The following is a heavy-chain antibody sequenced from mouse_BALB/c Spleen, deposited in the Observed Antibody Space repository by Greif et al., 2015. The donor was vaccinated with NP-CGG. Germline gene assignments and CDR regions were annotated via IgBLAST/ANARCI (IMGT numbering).Heavy chain of an antibody. D-gene: IGHD2-2*01. CDR3: TRLWLQRGRYYAMDY. J-gene: IGHJ4*01. CDR2: INPSNGGT. V-gene: IGHV1S81*02. CDR1: GYTFTSYY. Sequence: QVQLQQPGAELVKPGASVKLSCKASGYTFTSYYMYWVKQRPGQGLEWIGGINPSNGGTNFNEKFKSKATLTVDKSSSTAYMQLGSLTSEDTAVYNSTRLWLQRGRYYAMDYWGQGTSVPVSS.